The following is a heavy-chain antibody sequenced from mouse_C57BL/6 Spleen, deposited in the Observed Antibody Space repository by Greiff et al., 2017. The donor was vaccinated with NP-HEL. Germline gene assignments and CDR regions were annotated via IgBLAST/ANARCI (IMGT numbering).Heavy chain of an antibody. CDR3: ARWYNGSSYYFDY. CDR1: GFTFSSYA. V-gene: IGHV5-4*03. D-gene: IGHD1-1*01. Sequence: EVMLVESGGGLVKPGGSLKLSCAASGFTFSSYAMSWVRQTPEKRLEWVATISDGGSYTYYPDNVKGRFTISRDNAKNNLYLQMSHLKSEDTAMYYCARWYNGSSYYFDYWGQGTTLTVSS. CDR2: ISDGGSYT. J-gene: IGHJ2*01.